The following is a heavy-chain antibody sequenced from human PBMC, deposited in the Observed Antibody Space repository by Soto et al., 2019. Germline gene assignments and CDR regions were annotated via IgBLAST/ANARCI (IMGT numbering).Heavy chain of an antibody. CDR2: ISAYNGTT. CDR1: GYTFTSYG. CDR3: ARDLVASGYYYYYGMDV. Sequence: QVQLVQSGAEVKKPGASVKVSCKASGYTFTSYGISWVRQAPGQGLEWMGWISAYNGTTNYAQKLQGRVTMTTDTSTSTAYMELRSLRSDDTAVYYCARDLVASGYYYYYGMDVWGQGTTVTVSS. V-gene: IGHV1-18*04. J-gene: IGHJ6*02. D-gene: IGHD5-12*01.